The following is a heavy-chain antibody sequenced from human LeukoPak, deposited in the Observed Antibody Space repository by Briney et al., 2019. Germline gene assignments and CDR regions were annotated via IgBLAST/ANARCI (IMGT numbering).Heavy chain of an antibody. CDR3: TRLVGAND. J-gene: IGHJ4*02. CDR1: GFTFSNYG. D-gene: IGHD1-26*01. CDR2: IRNKANSYTT. V-gene: IGHV3-72*01. Sequence: GRSLRLSCAASGFTFSNYGIHWVRQAPGKGLEWVGRIRNKANSYTTEYAASVQGRFTVSRDDSKNSLYLQMNSMKTEDTAVYYCTRLVGANDWGQGTLVTVSS.